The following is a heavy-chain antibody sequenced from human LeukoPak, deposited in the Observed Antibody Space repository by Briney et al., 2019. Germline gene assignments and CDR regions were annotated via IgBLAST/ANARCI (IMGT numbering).Heavy chain of an antibody. CDR1: GYTFTGYY. J-gene: IGHJ4*02. V-gene: IGHV1-2*02. CDR3: ARDFVSSYEGEFDY. Sequence: GASVKVSCKASGYTFTGYYMHWVRQAPGQGLEWMGWFNPNSGGTNYAQNFQGRVTMTRATSSSTAYMELSRLRSEDTAVYYCARDFVSSYEGEFDYWGQGTLVTVSS. D-gene: IGHD5-18*01. CDR2: FNPNSGGT.